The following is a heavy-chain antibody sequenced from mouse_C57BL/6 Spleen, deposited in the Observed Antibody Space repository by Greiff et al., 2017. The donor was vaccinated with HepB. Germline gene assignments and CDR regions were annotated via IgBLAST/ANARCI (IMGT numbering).Heavy chain of an antibody. CDR2: IYPGSGST. CDR3: ARGGIYYYGRSYRAMDY. CDR1: GYTFTSYW. J-gene: IGHJ4*01. V-gene: IGHV1-55*01. Sequence: QVQLQQPGAELVKPGASVKMSCKASGYTFTSYWITWVKQRPGQGLEWIGDIYPGSGSTNYNEKFKSKATLTVDTSSSTAYMQLSSLTSEDSAVYYCARGGIYYYGRSYRAMDYWGQGTSVTVSS. D-gene: IGHD1-1*01.